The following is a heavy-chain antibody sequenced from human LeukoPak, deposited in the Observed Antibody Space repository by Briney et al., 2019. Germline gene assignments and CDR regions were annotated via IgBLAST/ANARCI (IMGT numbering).Heavy chain of an antibody. CDR3: ASSQLWFGEYYYFDY. CDR2: ISAYNGNT. J-gene: IGHJ4*02. CDR1: GYTFTSYG. D-gene: IGHD3-10*01. Sequence: ASVKVSCKASGYTFTSYGINWVRQAPGQGLEWMGWISAYNGNTNYAQKLQGRVTMTTDTSTSTAYMELRSLRSDDTAVYYCASSQLWFGEYYYFDYWGQGTLVTVSS. V-gene: IGHV1-18*01.